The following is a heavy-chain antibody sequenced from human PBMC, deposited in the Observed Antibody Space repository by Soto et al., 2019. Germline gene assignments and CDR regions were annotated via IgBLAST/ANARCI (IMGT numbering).Heavy chain of an antibody. CDR3: AVTTGY. V-gene: IGHV1-8*01. D-gene: IGHD4-17*01. J-gene: IGHJ4*02. Sequence: QVRVVQSGAEVKKPGASVKVSCKTSGYTFTDYDINWVRQAPGQGLEWMGWVSPDHGNAGYARQFQGRITMTSDTSINTVFMELTNLRPEDTAVYYCAVTTGYWGQGTKGTVSS. CDR2: VSPDHGNA. CDR1: GYTFTDYD.